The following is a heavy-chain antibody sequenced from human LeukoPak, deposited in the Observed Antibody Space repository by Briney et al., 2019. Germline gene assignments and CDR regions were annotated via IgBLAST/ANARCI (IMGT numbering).Heavy chain of an antibody. D-gene: IGHD2-15*01. CDR2: IYYSGST. V-gene: IGHV4-39*01. Sequence: SETLSLTCTVSGGSISSSSYYWGWIRQPPGKGLEWIGSIYYSGSTYYNPSLKSRVTISVDTSKNQFSLKLSSVTAADTAGYYCARHYVGYCSGGSCYSPAWFDPWGQGTLVTVSS. CDR1: GGSISSSSYY. CDR3: ARHYVGYCSGGSCYSPAWFDP. J-gene: IGHJ5*02.